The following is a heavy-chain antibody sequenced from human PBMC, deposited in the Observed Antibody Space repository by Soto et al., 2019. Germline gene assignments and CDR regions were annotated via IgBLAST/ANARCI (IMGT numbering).Heavy chain of an antibody. CDR2: IYYSGST. D-gene: IGHD6-6*01. J-gene: IGHJ6*02. Sequence: PSETLSLTCTLSGISLSSSSYYWGWLRQPPGKGLEWIGSIYYSGSTYYNPSPKSRVTISVDTSKNQFSLMLSSVAAAVTAVYYCASLVGGLVSYYYYGMDVWGQGTTVTVSS. CDR1: GISLSSSSYY. CDR3: ASLVGGLVSYYYYGMDV. V-gene: IGHV4-39*01.